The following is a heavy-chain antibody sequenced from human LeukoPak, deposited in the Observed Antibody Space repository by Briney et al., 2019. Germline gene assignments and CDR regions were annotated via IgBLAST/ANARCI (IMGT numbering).Heavy chain of an antibody. CDR3: ARDSLHEYVWGSYRFFDY. V-gene: IGHV4-59*01. CDR1: GGSISPYY. Sequence: SETLSLTCTVSGGSISPYYWTWIRQPPGKGLEWIGYIYYTGTTNYNPSLKSRVTISVDTSKNQFSLRLGSVTAADTAVYYCARDSLHEYVWGSYRFFDYWGQGTLVTVSS. D-gene: IGHD3-16*02. CDR2: IYYTGTT. J-gene: IGHJ4*02.